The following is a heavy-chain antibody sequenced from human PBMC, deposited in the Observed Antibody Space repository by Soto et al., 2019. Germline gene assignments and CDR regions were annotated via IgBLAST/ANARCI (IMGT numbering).Heavy chain of an antibody. D-gene: IGHD2-21*01. CDR1: GYTFTSYG. CDR3: ARDQSYGGAFDY. CDR2: ISAYNGNT. J-gene: IGHJ4*02. Sequence: QVQLVQSGAEVKKPGASVKVSCKASGYTFTSYGISWVRQAPGQGLEWVGWISAYNGNTNYAQQLQGRVTMTTDTSTSTAYMELRSLRSDDTAVYFWARDQSYGGAFDYWGQGTLVTVSS. V-gene: IGHV1-18*01.